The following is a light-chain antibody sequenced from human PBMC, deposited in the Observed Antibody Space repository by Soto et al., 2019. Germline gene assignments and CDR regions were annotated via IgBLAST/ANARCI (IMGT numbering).Light chain of an antibody. J-gene: IGLJ2*01. CDR3: AAWDGSLNHIL. Sequence: QLVLTQPPSASGTPGQGVAISCSGSSSNMGSNTVNWYQHLPGTAPKLLIYNDNQRPSGVPDRFFGSKSGTSASLAITGLQSEYEADYYCAAWDGSLNHILFGGGTKLTVL. V-gene: IGLV1-44*01. CDR2: NDN. CDR1: SSNMGSNT.